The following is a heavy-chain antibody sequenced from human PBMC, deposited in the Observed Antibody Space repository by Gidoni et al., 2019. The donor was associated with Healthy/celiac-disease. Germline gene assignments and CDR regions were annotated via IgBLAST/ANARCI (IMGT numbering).Heavy chain of an antibody. CDR1: GFTFSSYW. D-gene: IGHD2-2*01. V-gene: IGHV3-7*01. Sequence: VQLVESGGGLVQPGGSLRLSCAASGFTFSSYWMSWVRQAPGKGLEWVANIKQDGSEKYYVDSVKGRFTISRDNAKNSLYLQMNSLRAEDTAVYYCARDTGNYASYFDYWGQGTLVTVSS. CDR2: IKQDGSEK. CDR3: ARDTGNYASYFDY. J-gene: IGHJ4*02.